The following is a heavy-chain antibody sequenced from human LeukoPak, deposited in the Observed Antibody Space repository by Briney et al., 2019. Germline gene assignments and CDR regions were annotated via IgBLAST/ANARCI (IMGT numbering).Heavy chain of an antibody. Sequence: SQTLSLTCVVSGDSVSSKNGAWNWIRQSPSRGLEWLGRTYYRSKWYNDYAESMEGRMTISQDTSKNQHSPHLNSVTPDDTAVYYCARDFGTTGWHTFDYWGQGTLVTVSS. CDR3: ARDFGTTGWHTFDY. V-gene: IGHV6-1*01. CDR1: GDSVSSKNGA. J-gene: IGHJ4*02. D-gene: IGHD6-19*01. CDR2: TYYRSKWYN.